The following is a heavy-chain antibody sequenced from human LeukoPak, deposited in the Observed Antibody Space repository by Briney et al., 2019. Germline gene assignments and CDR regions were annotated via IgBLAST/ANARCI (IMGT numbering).Heavy chain of an antibody. D-gene: IGHD3-10*01. J-gene: IGHJ4*02. Sequence: TGGSLRLSCADSGFPVSSNYMNWVRQAPGKGLEWVSIIYSGDNTYYADSVKGRFTISRDNSKNTSYLKMNSLRAEDTAVYYCARGGFGGGYFDDWGQGTLVTVSS. CDR1: GFPVSSNY. V-gene: IGHV3-66*02. CDR2: IYSGDNT. CDR3: ARGGFGGGYFDD.